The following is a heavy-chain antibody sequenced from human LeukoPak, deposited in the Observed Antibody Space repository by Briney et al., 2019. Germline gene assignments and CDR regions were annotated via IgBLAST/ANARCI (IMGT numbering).Heavy chain of an antibody. V-gene: IGHV3-30-3*01. D-gene: IGHD2-2*01. Sequence: GGSLRLSCAASGFNFSTYALHWVRQAPGKGLEWVAVVSYDGIYNHYTDSVKGRFTISRDNSKNTLYLQTNSLRTEDTAVYYCANLGSSELRVPASQGNWGQGTLVTVSS. CDR2: VSYDGIYN. CDR1: GFNFSTYA. CDR3: ANLGSSELRVPASQGN. J-gene: IGHJ4*02.